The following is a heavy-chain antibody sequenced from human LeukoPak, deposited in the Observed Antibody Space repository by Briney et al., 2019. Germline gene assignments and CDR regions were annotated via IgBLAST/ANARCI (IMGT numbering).Heavy chain of an antibody. D-gene: IGHD3-10*01. V-gene: IGHV4-4*09. CDR3: ARAPFFMVRGVDYYYYGMDV. Sequence: SETLSLTCTVSGDSVSGYYGSWIRQPPGKGLEWIGYFYTSANTNYNPSLKSRVTMSVDTSKNQFSLKLSSVTAADTAVYYCARAPFFMVRGVDYYYYGMDVWGQGTTVTVSS. J-gene: IGHJ6*02. CDR2: FYTSANT. CDR1: GDSVSGYY.